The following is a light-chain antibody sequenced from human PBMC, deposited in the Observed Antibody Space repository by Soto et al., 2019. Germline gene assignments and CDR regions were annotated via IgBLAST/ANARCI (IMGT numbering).Light chain of an antibody. V-gene: IGKV1-39*01. CDR1: QSISSY. CDR2: AAS. J-gene: IGKJ1*01. CDR3: QQSYSTPWT. Sequence: IQMTQSPSSLSASVGDRVTITCRASQSISSYLNWYQQKQGKAPKLLLYAASSLQSGVPSRFSGSGSGTDFTLTISSLQPEDFATYYCQQSYSTPWTFGQGTKVEIK.